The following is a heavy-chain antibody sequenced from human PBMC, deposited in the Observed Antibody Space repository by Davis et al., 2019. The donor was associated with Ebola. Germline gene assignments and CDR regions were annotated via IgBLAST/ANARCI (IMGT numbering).Heavy chain of an antibody. CDR3: ARFRSRNYYYYGMDV. CDR2: IYPGDSDT. J-gene: IGHJ6*02. Sequence: GESLKISCKGSGYSFTNYWIGWVRQMPGKGLEWMGIIYPGDSDTRYSPSFQGQVTISADKSISTAYLQWSSLKASDTAMYYCARFRSRNYYYYGMDVWGQGTTVTVSS. D-gene: IGHD1-14*01. V-gene: IGHV5-51*01. CDR1: GYSFTNYW.